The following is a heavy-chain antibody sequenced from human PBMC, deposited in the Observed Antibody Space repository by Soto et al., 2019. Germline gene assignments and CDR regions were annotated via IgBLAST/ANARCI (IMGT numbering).Heavy chain of an antibody. CDR3: AKDRRVRGFNGMDV. CDR2: ISYDGGNK. D-gene: IGHD3-10*01. CDR1: GFTFTSYG. Sequence: QVQLVESGGGVVQPGRSLRLSCAASGFTFTSYGMHWVRQAPGKGLEWVAVISYDGGNKDYADSVKGRFTISRDNSTNKLYLQMNSLRAEDTAVYYCAKDRRVRGFNGMDVWGQGTTVTVSS. V-gene: IGHV3-30*18. J-gene: IGHJ6*02.